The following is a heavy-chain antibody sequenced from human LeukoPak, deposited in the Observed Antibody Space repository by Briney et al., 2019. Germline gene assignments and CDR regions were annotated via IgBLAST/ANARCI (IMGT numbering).Heavy chain of an antibody. V-gene: IGHV4-4*02. Sequence: SETLSLTCTVSGDSISNSFWWSWVRQPPGKGLDWIGEISHTGSTKYNPSLKNRVTISRDSSKKQFSLKLNSVTAADTATYYCTRSAGWWSLDYWGQGALVTVSS. J-gene: IGHJ4*02. CDR1: GDSISNSFW. CDR2: ISHTGST. CDR3: TRSAGWWSLDY. D-gene: IGHD2-8*02.